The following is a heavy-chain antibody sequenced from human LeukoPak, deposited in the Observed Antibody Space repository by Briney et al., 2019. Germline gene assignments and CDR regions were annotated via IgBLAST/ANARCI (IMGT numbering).Heavy chain of an antibody. CDR2: IRYDGSCK. CDR1: GFMFSSYA. V-gene: IGHV3-30*02. Sequence: PGGSLRLSCAASGFMFSSYAMQWVRQAPGKGLEWVAFIRYDGSCKYYADSVKGRFTISRDNSKNTLYLQMNSLRAEDTALYYCAKDSDIVTGYDFDYWGQGTLVTVSS. D-gene: IGHD3-9*01. J-gene: IGHJ4*02. CDR3: AKDSDIVTGYDFDY.